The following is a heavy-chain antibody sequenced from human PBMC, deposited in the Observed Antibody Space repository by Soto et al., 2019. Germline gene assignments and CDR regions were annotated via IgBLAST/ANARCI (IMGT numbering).Heavy chain of an antibody. CDR1: GGSISSSNYY. Sequence: QLQLQESGPGLVKPSETLSLTCTVSGGSISSSNYYWGWIRPPPGKGLEWIGSIYYSGSTSYNSSLKSRVTISVDTSKNQFSLRLSSVTAADTAVYYCASPTLGASDIWGQGTMVTVSS. CDR2: IYYSGST. J-gene: IGHJ3*02. V-gene: IGHV4-39*01. CDR3: ASPTLGASDI. D-gene: IGHD3-16*01.